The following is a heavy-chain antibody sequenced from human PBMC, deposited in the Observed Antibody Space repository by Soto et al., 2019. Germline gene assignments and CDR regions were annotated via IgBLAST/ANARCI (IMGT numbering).Heavy chain of an antibody. CDR2: IYYSGST. CDR1: GGSLSSSSYS. V-gene: IGHV4-39*01. J-gene: IGHJ6*02. D-gene: IGHD5-18*01. CDR3: ASLYSYGAYYYYGMDV. Sequence: PSETLSLTCTISGGSLSSSSYSWGWIRQPPGTGLEWIGGIYYSGSTYYNPSLKSRVTISVDTSKNQSSLKLSSVTAADTAVYYCASLYSYGAYYYYGMDVWGQGTTVTVSS.